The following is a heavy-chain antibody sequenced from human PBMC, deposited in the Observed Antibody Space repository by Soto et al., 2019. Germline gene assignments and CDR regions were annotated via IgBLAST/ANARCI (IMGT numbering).Heavy chain of an antibody. J-gene: IGHJ3*02. D-gene: IGHD2-8*01. Sequence: ASVKVSCKASGYSFINYDISWVRQAPGQGLEWMGWVSAYNGKTNYAQKFQGRVTMTTDTSTSTAYMELRSLRSDDTAVYFCARDFNCTRRCIDVFDIWGQGTMVTVSS. V-gene: IGHV1-18*01. CDR2: VSAYNGKT. CDR1: GYSFINYD. CDR3: ARDFNCTRRCIDVFDI.